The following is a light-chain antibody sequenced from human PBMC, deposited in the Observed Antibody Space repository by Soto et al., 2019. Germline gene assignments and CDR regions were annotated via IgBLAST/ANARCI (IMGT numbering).Light chain of an antibody. CDR1: QRVGGG. V-gene: IGKV1-5*03. J-gene: IGKJ4*01. CDR3: LQYITYPFT. Sequence: DIHMTQPPSTLSASVGDRVTITCRASQRVGGGLAWYQQKPGKAPKILIYGASSLAYGVPSRFSGGGSGAEFTLTIGGLQTDDFATYYCLQYITYPFTFGGGTKVEIK. CDR2: GAS.